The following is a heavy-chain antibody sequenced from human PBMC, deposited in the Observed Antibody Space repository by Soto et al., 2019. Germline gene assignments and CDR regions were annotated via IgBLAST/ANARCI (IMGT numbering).Heavy chain of an antibody. V-gene: IGHV3-30*03. Sequence: QVQLAESGGGVVQPGRSLRLSCATSGFVSNDYDIHWVRQAPGKGLAWLASLSYDGSNKYYAYSVKGRFTISRDNSKNTLSLQINSLGAEDTAVYYCSRGIKGGLDAWCPVTLVTGSS. CDR3: SRGIKGGLDA. D-gene: IGHD2-21*01. CDR2: LSYDGSNK. J-gene: IGHJ5*02. CDR1: GFVSNDYD.